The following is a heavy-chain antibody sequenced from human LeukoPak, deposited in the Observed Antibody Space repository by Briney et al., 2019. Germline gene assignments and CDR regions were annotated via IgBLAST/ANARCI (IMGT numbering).Heavy chain of an antibody. CDR1: GYTFTSYG. Sequence: ASVKVSCKASGYTFTSYGISWVRQAPGQGLEWMGWINTNTGNPTYAQGFTGRFVFSLDTSVSTAYLQISSLKAEDTAVYYCASGPHDYDILTGYYPNWFDPWGQGTLVTVSS. D-gene: IGHD3-9*01. V-gene: IGHV7-4-1*02. CDR2: INTNTGNP. J-gene: IGHJ5*02. CDR3: ASGPHDYDILTGYYPNWFDP.